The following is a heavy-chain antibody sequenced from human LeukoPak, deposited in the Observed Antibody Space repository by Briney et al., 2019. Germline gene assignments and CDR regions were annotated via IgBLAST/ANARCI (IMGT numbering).Heavy chain of an antibody. CDR1: GYTFTSHG. Sequence: ASVKVSCKASGYTFTSHGISWVRQAPGQGLEWMGWVSTYNGNTDYVPKYQGRVTMTTDTSTSTAYMELRSLRSDDTAVYYCARDVDTATDQINDYWGQGTLVTVSS. CDR3: ARDVDTATDQINDY. CDR2: VSTYNGNT. J-gene: IGHJ4*02. V-gene: IGHV1-18*04. D-gene: IGHD5-18*01.